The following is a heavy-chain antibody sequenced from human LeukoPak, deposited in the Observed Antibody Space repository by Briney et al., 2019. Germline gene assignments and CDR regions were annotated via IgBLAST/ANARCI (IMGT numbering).Heavy chain of an antibody. D-gene: IGHD3-22*01. CDR3: ARGAFHYDSSGYYYLPHYFDY. V-gene: IGHV4-4*07. Sequence: SETLSLTCTVSGDSISGFYWSWIRQPAGKGLEWIGRIYTSGSTNYNPSLKSRVTISVDKSKNQFSLKLSSVTAADTAVYYCARGAFHYDSSGYYYLPHYFDYWGQGTLVTVSS. CDR2: IYTSGST. J-gene: IGHJ4*02. CDR1: GDSISGFY.